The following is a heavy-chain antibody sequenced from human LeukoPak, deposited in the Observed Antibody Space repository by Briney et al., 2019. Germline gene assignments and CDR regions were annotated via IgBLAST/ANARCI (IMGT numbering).Heavy chain of an antibody. V-gene: IGHV7-4-1*02. J-gene: IGHJ5*02. Sequence: ASVKVPCKASGYTFTSYAMNWVRQAPGQGLEWMGWINTNTGNPTYAQGFTGRFVFSLDTSVSAAYLQISSLKAEDTAVYYCARGPIYCSSTSCQARFDPWGQGTLVTVSS. CDR1: GYTFTSYA. D-gene: IGHD2-2*01. CDR3: ARGPIYCSSTSCQARFDP. CDR2: INTNTGNP.